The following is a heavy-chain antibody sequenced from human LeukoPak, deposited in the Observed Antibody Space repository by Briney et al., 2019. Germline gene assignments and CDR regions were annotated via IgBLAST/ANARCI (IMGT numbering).Heavy chain of an antibody. V-gene: IGHV4-4*02. CDR2: VHHSGST. Sequence: SGTLSLTCAVSGGSLISNNWWSWVRQPPGKGLEWIGEVHHSGSTNYTPSLKSRVTISVDKSKNQFSLRLTSVTAADTAVYYCARDRYIINWFFDHWGQGAPVTVSA. CDR3: ARDRYIINWFFDH. D-gene: IGHD1-1*01. CDR1: GGSLISNNW. J-gene: IGHJ4*02.